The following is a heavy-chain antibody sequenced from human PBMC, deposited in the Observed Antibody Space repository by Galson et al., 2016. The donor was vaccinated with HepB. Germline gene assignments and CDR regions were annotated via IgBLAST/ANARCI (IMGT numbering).Heavy chain of an antibody. CDR1: GFTFTTHG. Sequence: SLRLSCATSGFTFTTHGMHWVRQAPGKGLEWVAVMWFDGSDSYYGKSVKGRFSISSDNSRNTVYLQMNSLRAEDTALYYCARDGGGGKNYRGVYYFDSWGQGTLVTVSS. V-gene: IGHV3-33*01. J-gene: IGHJ4*02. CDR3: ARDGGGGKNYRGVYYFDS. CDR2: MWFDGSDS. D-gene: IGHD3-16*01.